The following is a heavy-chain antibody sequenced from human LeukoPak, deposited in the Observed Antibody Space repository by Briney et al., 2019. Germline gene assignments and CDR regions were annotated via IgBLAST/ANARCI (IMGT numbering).Heavy chain of an antibody. J-gene: IGHJ4*02. D-gene: IGHD6-19*01. Sequence: GGSLRLSCAASRFTFSSYSMNWVRQAPGKGLEWVSSISSSSSYIYYADSVKGRFTISRDNAKNSLYLQMNSLRAEDTAVYYCARGAVAGYFDYWGQGTLVTVSS. CDR3: ARGAVAGYFDY. CDR2: ISSSSSYI. CDR1: RFTFSSYS. V-gene: IGHV3-21*01.